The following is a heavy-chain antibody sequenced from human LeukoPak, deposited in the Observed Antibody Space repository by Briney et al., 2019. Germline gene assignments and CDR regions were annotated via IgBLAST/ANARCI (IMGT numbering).Heavy chain of an antibody. CDR1: GGSISSSNW. CDR2: IYHSGST. CDR3: AGAGESSGGKQTYLLDY. D-gene: IGHD3-16*02. J-gene: IGHJ4*02. Sequence: PSGTLSFTCAVSGGSISSSNWWSWVRQPPGKGLEWIGEIYHSGSTNYNPSLKSRVTISVDKSKNQFSLKLSSVTAADTAVYYCAGAGESSGGKQTYLLDYWGQGTLVTVSS. V-gene: IGHV4-4*02.